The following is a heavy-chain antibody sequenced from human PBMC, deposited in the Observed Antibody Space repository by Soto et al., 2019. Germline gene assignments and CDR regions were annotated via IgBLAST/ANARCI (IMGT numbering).Heavy chain of an antibody. Sequence: GGSLRLSCAASGFTFSSCEMNWVRQAPGKGLEWVSYISSSGSTIYYADSVKGRFTISRDNAKNSLYLQMNSLRAEDTAVYYCARDQGIAVASGFYYYGMDVWGQGTTVTVSS. V-gene: IGHV3-48*03. D-gene: IGHD6-19*01. CDR3: ARDQGIAVASGFYYYGMDV. J-gene: IGHJ6*02. CDR2: ISSSGSTI. CDR1: GFTFSSCE.